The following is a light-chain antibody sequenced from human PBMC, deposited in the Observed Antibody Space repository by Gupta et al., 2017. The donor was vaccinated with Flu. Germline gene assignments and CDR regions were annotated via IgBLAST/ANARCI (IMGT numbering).Light chain of an antibody. V-gene: IGKV4-1*01. CDR1: QNVLYISNNKNY. J-gene: IGKJ1*01. Sequence: DIVMTQSPDSLAVSLGERATVNCKSSQNVLYISNNKNYLAWYQQKPGQPPKLLISWASTRESGVPDRFSGSGSGTDFTLTISSLQAEDVAVYYCQQDDSTPWTFGQGTSMDIK. CDR3: QQDDSTPWT. CDR2: WAS.